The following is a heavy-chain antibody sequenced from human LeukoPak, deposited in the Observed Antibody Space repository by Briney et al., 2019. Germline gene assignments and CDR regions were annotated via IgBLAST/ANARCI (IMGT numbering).Heavy chain of an antibody. CDR1: GFSFTSSA. V-gene: IGHV1-58*02. J-gene: IGHJ4*02. CDR2: IVVGSGNT. CDR3: AAGGGDTKRSDFDS. Sequence: AVKVSCKAAGFSFTSSAMQWVREGRGQRLEWIGWIVVGSGNTNYAQQFQERVTTTRDMSTSTAYMELSSLRSEATAVYYCAAGGGDTKRSDFDSWGQGTLVTVSS. D-gene: IGHD2-21*02.